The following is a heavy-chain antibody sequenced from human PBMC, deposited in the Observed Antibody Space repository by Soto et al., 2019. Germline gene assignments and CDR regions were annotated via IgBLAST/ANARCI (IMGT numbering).Heavy chain of an antibody. D-gene: IGHD3-22*01. Sequence: GGSLRLSCAASGFTFSSYAMSWVRQAPGKGLEWVSAISGSGGSTFYADSVKGRFTISRDNSKDTLYLQMNSLRAEDTAVYYCAKHGSLYYRPGYFDYWGQGTLVTVSS. CDR2: ISGSGGST. J-gene: IGHJ4*02. V-gene: IGHV3-23*01. CDR3: AKHGSLYYRPGYFDY. CDR1: GFTFSSYA.